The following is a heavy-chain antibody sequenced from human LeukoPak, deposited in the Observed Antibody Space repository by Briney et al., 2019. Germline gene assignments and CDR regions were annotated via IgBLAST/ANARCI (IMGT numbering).Heavy chain of an antibody. CDR3: ARHLVGETYHDAVDI. Sequence: WETLRLSCAAYGLTFDDYCMSWVRQAPGKGLEWISGINWNGGSTGYAASVTGRFTISRDNAKNSLYLQMSSLRAEDTALYHCARHLVGETYHDAVDIWGQGTMVTASS. CDR1: GLTFDDYC. D-gene: IGHD1-26*01. V-gene: IGHV3-20*01. CDR2: INWNGGST. J-gene: IGHJ3*02.